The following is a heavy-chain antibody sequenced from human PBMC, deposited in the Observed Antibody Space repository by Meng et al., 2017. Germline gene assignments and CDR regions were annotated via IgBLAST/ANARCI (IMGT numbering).Heavy chain of an antibody. Sequence: QGQLQQWGAGLLKLSETLSLNCAVYGGSFGGYYWIWIRQPPGKGLEWIGENNHSGSTNYNPSLKSRVTISVDTSKNQFSLKLSSVTAADTAVYYCARKFTMVRGIYNWFDPWGQGTLVTGSS. V-gene: IGHV4-34*01. D-gene: IGHD3-10*01. CDR1: GGSFGGYY. CDR2: NNHSGST. CDR3: ARKFTMVRGIYNWFDP. J-gene: IGHJ5*02.